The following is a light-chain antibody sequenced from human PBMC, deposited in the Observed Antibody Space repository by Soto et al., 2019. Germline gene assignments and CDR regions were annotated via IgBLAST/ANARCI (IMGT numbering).Light chain of an antibody. CDR2: GNT. Sequence: QSVLTQPPSVSGAPGQRGTISCTGSSSNIGAGYDVHWYQHLPGTAPKLLIYGNTNRPSGVPDRFSGSRSGTTASLAITGLRPDDEADYYCQSYDTRLSGYVFATGTKLTVL. J-gene: IGLJ1*01. CDR3: QSYDTRLSGYV. CDR1: SSNIGAGYD. V-gene: IGLV1-40*01.